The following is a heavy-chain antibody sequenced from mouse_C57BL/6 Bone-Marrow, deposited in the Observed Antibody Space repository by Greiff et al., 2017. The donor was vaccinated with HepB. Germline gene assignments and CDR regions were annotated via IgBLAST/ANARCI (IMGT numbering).Heavy chain of an antibody. D-gene: IGHD1-1*01. V-gene: IGHV1-81*01. CDR2: IYPRSGNT. CDR3: ARKKITTVADY. CDR1: GYTFTSYG. Sequence: QVQLKESGAELARPGASVKLSCKASGYTFTSYGISWVKQRTGQGLEWIGEIYPRSGNTYYNEKFKGKATLTADKSSSTAYMELRSLTSEDSAVYFCARKKITTVADYWGQGTTLTVSS. J-gene: IGHJ2*01.